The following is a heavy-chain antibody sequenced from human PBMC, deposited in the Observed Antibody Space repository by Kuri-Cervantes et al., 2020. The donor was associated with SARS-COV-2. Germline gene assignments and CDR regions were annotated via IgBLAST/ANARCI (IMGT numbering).Heavy chain of an antibody. V-gene: IGHV1-69*05. CDR3: ARDSGDWNPDGLDL. D-gene: IGHD1-1*01. J-gene: IGHJ3*01. CDR1: GGTFSTYG. CDR2: IIPFFGTP. Sequence: SGKVSCKESGGTFSTYGFTWVRQAPGQGLEWMGGIIPFFGTPNYAQKFQGIVTMTTNTSINTAYMEVSSLSFEDTAIYYCARDSGDWNPDGLDLWGQGTLVTVSS.